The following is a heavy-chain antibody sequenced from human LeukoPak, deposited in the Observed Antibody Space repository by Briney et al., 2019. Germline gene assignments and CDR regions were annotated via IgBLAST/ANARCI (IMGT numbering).Heavy chain of an antibody. CDR3: ARHPAAQKEAAFHI. D-gene: IGHD2-2*01. CDR1: GYSFTTYW. J-gene: IGHJ3*02. CDR2: IYPGDSDT. Sequence: GESLKISCKGSGYSFTTYWIGWVRQMPGKGLEWMGIIYPGDSDTRYSPSLQGQVTISADKSSSTAYLQWSSLRPSDTAMYYCARHPAAQKEAAFHIWGQGTVVTVSS. V-gene: IGHV5-51*01.